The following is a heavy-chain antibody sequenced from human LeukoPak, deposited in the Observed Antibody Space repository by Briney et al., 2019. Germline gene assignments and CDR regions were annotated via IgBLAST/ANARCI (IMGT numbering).Heavy chain of an antibody. J-gene: IGHJ4*02. CDR2: ILYGGST. CDR3: ARLTWDTTMVRYYFDF. V-gene: IGHV4-39*07. Sequence: SETLSLTCTVSGASISSTSYYWGWIRQSPGKGLEWIGSILYGGSTSYNPSLKSRVFISIDTSKNQFSLKLSSVTAADTAVYYCARLTWDTTMVRYYFDFWGQGTLVTVSS. CDR1: GASISSTSYY. D-gene: IGHD5-18*01.